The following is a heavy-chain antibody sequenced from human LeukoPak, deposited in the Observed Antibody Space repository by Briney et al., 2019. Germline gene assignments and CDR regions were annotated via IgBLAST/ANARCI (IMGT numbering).Heavy chain of an antibody. Sequence: SETLSLTCTVSGGSISSNYWSWIRQPPGKGLEWIGYIYYSVSTNYNPSLKSRVTISVDTSKNQFSLKLSSVTAADTAVYYCARGLGSPWGQGTLVTVSS. V-gene: IGHV4-59*12. CDR1: GGSISSNY. J-gene: IGHJ5*02. CDR2: IYYSVST. CDR3: ARGLGSP.